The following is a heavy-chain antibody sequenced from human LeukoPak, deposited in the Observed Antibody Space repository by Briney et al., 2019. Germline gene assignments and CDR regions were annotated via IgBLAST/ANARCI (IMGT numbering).Heavy chain of an antibody. J-gene: IGHJ4*02. D-gene: IGHD6-13*01. CDR2: IYYSGST. CDR3: ARGSFIAAADDY. V-gene: IGHV4-59*12. Sequence: SETLSLTCTVSGGSISSYYWSWIRQPPGKGLEWIGYIYYSGSTNYNPSLKSRVTISVDTSKNQFSLKLSSVTAADTAVYYCARGSFIAAADDYWGQGTLVTVSS. CDR1: GGSISSYY.